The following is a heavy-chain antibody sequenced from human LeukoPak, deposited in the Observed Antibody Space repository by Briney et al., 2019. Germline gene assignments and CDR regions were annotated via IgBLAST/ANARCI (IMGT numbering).Heavy chain of an antibody. CDR2: IRSKANSYAT. Sequence: GGSLRLSCAASGFTFSGSAMHWVRQASGKGLEWVGRIRSKANSYATAYAASVKGRFTISRDDSKNTLYLQMNSLKTEDTAVYYCTTDPIVATMLDGMDVWGQGTTVTVSS. D-gene: IGHD5-12*01. CDR1: GFTFSGSA. CDR3: TTDPIVATMLDGMDV. V-gene: IGHV3-73*01. J-gene: IGHJ6*02.